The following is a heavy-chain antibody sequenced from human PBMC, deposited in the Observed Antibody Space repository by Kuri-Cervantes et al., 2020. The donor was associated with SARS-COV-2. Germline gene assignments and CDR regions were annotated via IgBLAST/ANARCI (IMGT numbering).Heavy chain of an antibody. V-gene: IGHV4-61*09. CDR1: GVSVSHGTYS. J-gene: IGHJ4*02. CDR3: GRVSWLPLWCRYSDS. Sequence: SETLSLTCAVSGVSVSHGTYSWSWIRQPAGKGLEWIGHLDTSGTTTYNPSLKSRVTISLDTSKNHVSLRLTSATAADTAVYYCGRVSWLPLWCRYSDSWGQGTLVTVSS. CDR2: LDTSGTT. D-gene: IGHD5-24*01.